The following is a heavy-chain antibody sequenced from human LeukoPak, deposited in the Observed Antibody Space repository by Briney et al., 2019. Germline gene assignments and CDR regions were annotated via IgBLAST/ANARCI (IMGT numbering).Heavy chain of an antibody. J-gene: IGHJ6*02. CDR1: GGSISSSNW. CDR3: ARGNWRVVLGYYGMDV. Sequence: SETLSLTCAVSGGSISSSNWWSWVRQPPGKGLEWIGEIYHSGSTNYNPSLKSRVTISIDKSKIQFSLKLSSVTAADTAVYYCARGNWRVVLGYYGMDVWGQGTTVTVSS. CDR2: IYHSGST. V-gene: IGHV4-4*02. D-gene: IGHD3-3*01.